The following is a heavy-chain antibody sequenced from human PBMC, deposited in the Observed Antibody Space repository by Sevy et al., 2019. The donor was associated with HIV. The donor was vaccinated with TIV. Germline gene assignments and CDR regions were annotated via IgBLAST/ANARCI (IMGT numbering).Heavy chain of an antibody. J-gene: IGHJ4*02. D-gene: IGHD3-10*01. CDR3: SRSVYGSGTYLNDY. V-gene: IGHV1-2*02. CDR2: INPSSRGT. Sequence: DPVKVSCKASGYTFTGYYIHWVRQAPRQGLERRGWINPSSRGTNYGQQFLGRVTMIRDTSISTAYMELNRLRSDDTAVYYCSRSVYGSGTYLNDYWGQGTLVFVSS. CDR1: GYTFTGYY.